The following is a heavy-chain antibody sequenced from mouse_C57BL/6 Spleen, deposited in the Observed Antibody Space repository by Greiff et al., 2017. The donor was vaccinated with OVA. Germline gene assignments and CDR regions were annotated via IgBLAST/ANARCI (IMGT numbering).Heavy chain of an antibody. CDR2: INPSNGGT. CDR1: GYTFTSYW. D-gene: IGHD2-4*01. CDR3: AKGDYDDYWYFDV. J-gene: IGHJ1*03. V-gene: IGHV1-53*01. Sequence: QVQLQQPGTELVKPGASVKLSCKASGYTFTSYWMHWVKQRPGQGLEWVGNINPSNGGTNYNEKFKSKATLTVDKSSSTAYMQLSSLTSEDSAVYYCAKGDYDDYWYFDVWGTGTTVTVSS.